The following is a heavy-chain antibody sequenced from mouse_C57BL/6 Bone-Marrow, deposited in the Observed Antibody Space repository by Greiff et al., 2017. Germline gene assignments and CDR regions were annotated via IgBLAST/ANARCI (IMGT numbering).Heavy chain of an antibody. V-gene: IGHV1-69*01. J-gene: IGHJ3*01. CDR2: IDPSDSYT. D-gene: IGHD2-1*01. CDR1: GYTFTSYW. Sequence: QVQLQQPGAELVMPGASVKLSCKASGYTFTSYWMHWVKQRPGQGLEWIGEIDPSDSYTNYNQKFKGKSTLTVDKSSSTAYMQLSSLTSEDSAVYYCAIIYYVNYAAWFAYWGQGTLVTVSA. CDR3: AIIYYVNYAAWFAY.